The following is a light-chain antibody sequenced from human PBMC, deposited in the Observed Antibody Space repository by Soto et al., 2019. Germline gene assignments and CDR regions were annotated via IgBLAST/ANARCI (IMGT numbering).Light chain of an antibody. Sequence: EIVLTQSPGTLSLSPGERATLSCRASQSVSSSYLAWYQQKPGQAPRLLIYGASSRATAIPVRFSGSGSGTDFTLTISSLEPEDSAVYYCQYRGIWPPGATFGGGTKVEIK. CDR1: QSVSSSY. V-gene: IGKV3D-20*02. CDR3: QYRGIWPPGAT. CDR2: GAS. J-gene: IGKJ4*01.